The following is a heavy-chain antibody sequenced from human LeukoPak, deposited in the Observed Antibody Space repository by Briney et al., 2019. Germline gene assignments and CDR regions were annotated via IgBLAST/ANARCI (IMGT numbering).Heavy chain of an antibody. J-gene: IGHJ4*02. Sequence: SETLSLTCTVSGGSMNTYYWSWIRQPAGKGLEWIGRVYSSGTTKYNPSLKSRVAMSVDTSKNQFSLRLSSVTAADTAVYYCASLRVPGDFDYWGQGTLVTVSS. CDR2: VYSSGTT. CDR3: ASLRVPGDFDY. V-gene: IGHV4-4*07. D-gene: IGHD3-16*01. CDR1: GGSMNTYY.